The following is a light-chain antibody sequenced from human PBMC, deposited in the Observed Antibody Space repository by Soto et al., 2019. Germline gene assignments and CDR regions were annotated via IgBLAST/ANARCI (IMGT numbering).Light chain of an antibody. CDR2: DAS. CDR1: QSVSSY. V-gene: IGKV3-11*01. Sequence: EIVLTQSPATLSLSPGERATISCRASQSVSSYLAWYQQKPGQAPRLLIYDASNRATGIPARFSGSGSGTDFTLTISSLEPEDFAVYYCQQRSNWPRTFGGGTKVDNK. CDR3: QQRSNWPRT. J-gene: IGKJ4*01.